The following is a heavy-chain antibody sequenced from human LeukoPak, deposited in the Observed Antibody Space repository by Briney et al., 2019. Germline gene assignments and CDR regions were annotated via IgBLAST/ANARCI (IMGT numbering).Heavy chain of an antibody. J-gene: IGHJ4*02. CDR2: ISSSGSPM. CDR3: AGLSGYRYFDY. CDR1: GFTFSSYE. Sequence: PGGSLRLSCAASGFTFSSYEMNWVRQAPGKGLEWVPYISSSGSPMYYADSVKGRFTISRDNAKNSLYLQMNSLRAEDTAVYYCAGLSGYRYFDYWGQGTLVTVSS. D-gene: IGHD3-3*01. V-gene: IGHV3-48*03.